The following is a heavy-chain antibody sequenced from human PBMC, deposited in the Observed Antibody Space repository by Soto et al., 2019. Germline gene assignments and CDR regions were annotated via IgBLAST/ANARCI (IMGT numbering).Heavy chain of an antibody. D-gene: IGHD3-22*01. CDR1: GFTFSSYA. CDR3: AKDRKYYDSSGPRRWFDP. Sequence: PGGSLRLSCAASGFTFSSYAMSWVRQAPGKGLEWVSAISGSGGSTYYADSVKGRFTISRDNSKNTLYLQMNSLRAEDTAVYYCAKDRKYYDSSGPRRWFDPWGQGTLVTVSS. J-gene: IGHJ5*02. CDR2: ISGSGGST. V-gene: IGHV3-23*01.